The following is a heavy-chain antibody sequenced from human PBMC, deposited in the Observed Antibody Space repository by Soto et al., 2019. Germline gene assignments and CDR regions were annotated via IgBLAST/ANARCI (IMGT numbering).Heavy chain of an antibody. Sequence: SVKVSCKASGGTFSSYAISWGRQAPGQGLEWMGGIIPIFGTANYAQKFQGRVTITADESTSTAYMELSSLRSEDTAVYYCAREVPPGLNYDSSGPSDYWGQGTLVTAPQ. CDR3: AREVPPGLNYDSSGPSDY. CDR1: GGTFSSYA. V-gene: IGHV1-69*13. CDR2: IIPIFGTA. D-gene: IGHD3-22*01. J-gene: IGHJ4*02.